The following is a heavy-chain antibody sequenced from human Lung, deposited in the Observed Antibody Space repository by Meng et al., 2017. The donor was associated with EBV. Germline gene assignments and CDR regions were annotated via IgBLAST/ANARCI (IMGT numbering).Heavy chain of an antibody. Sequence: VQMWESGGCLGHLGGSLRLSWGASGFTFGSYAMSWVRQAPGKGLDWVSAISGSGGSTYYADSVKGRFTISRDNSKNSLYRQMNSLRAEETAVYYCAKVWVGANHLWGRGTLVTVSS. J-gene: IGHJ2*01. D-gene: IGHD1-26*01. V-gene: IGHV3-23*01. CDR1: GFTFGSYA. CDR3: AKVWVGANHL. CDR2: ISGSGGST.